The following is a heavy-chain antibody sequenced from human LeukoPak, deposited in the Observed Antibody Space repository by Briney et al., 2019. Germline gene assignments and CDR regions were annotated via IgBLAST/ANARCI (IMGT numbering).Heavy chain of an antibody. CDR2: INHSGST. V-gene: IGHV4-34*01. CDR3: EMLISGY. J-gene: IGHJ4*02. CDR1: GGSFSGYY. D-gene: IGHD3-16*01. Sequence: SETLSLTCAVYGGSFSGYYWSWIRQPPGKGLEWIGEINHSGSTNYNPSLKSRVTISVDTSKNQFSLKLSSVTAADTAVYYCEMLISGYWGQGTLVTVSS.